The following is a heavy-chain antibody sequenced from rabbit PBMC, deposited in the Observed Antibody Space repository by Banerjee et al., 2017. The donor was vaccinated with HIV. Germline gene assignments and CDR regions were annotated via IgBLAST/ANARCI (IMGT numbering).Heavy chain of an antibody. CDR2: INTGSGSA. CDR3: ARDAGGNGYSNDL. D-gene: IGHD7-1*01. Sequence: QEQLVESGGGLVKPEGSLTLTCTASGFSFNNKYVMCWVRQAPGKGLEWIGCINTGSGSAYYANWAKGRFTISKTSSTTVTLQMTSLTAADTATYFCARDAGGNGYSNDLWGQGTLVTVS. J-gene: IGHJ4*01. CDR1: GFSFNNKYV. V-gene: IGHV1S45*01.